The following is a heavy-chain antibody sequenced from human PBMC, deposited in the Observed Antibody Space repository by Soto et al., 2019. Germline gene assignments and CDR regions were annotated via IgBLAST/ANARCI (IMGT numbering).Heavy chain of an antibody. CDR3: ARHAVFGGDREYSSGWTWFDP. V-gene: IGHV4-39*01. J-gene: IGHJ5*02. Sequence: PSETLSLTCTVSGGSISSSSYYWGWIRQPPGKGLEWIGSIYYSGSTYYNPSLKSRVTISVDTSKNQFSLKLSSVTAADTAVYYCARHAVFGGDREYSSGWTWFDPWGQGTPVTVSS. CDR2: IYYSGST. D-gene: IGHD6-19*01. CDR1: GGSISSSSYY.